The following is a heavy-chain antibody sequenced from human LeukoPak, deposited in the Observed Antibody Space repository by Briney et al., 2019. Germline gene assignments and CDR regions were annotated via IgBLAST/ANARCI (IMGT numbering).Heavy chain of an antibody. CDR2: ISNSSSYI. V-gene: IGHV3-21*01. J-gene: IGHJ4*02. Sequence: GGSLRLSCAASGFTFSSYSMNWVREAPGKGLEGVSSISNSSSYIYYADSVKGRFTISRDNAKNSLYLQMNSLRAEDTAVYYCERDGEAAAADYWGQGTLVTVSS. CDR1: GFTFSSYS. D-gene: IGHD6-13*01. CDR3: ERDGEAAAADY.